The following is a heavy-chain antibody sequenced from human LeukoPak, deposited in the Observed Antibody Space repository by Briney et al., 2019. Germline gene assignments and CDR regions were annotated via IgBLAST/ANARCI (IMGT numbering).Heavy chain of an antibody. CDR3: AKSGGVTTTLGY. J-gene: IGHJ4*02. D-gene: IGHD4-17*01. CDR1: GFTFSRYG. Sequence: PGGSLRLSCAASGFTFSRYGMHWVRQAPGKGLEWVAFIRYDGINKYYADSVKGRFTISRDNSKNTLYLQMNSLRAEDTAVYYCAKSGGVTTTLGYWGQGTLVTVSS. V-gene: IGHV3-30*02. CDR2: IRYDGINK.